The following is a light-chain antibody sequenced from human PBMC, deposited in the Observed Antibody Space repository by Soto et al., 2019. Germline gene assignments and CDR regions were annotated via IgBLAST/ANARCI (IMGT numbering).Light chain of an antibody. CDR3: QQYNSDWK. Sequence: DIQMTQSPSTLSASVGDRVTIACRASQSVNTWLAWSQKKPGKPPKLLIYDASSLQSGVPSRCSGSGSGTEFTLTISSLQPDDFATYYCQQYNSDWKFGQGTKVEIK. CDR1: QSVNTW. J-gene: IGKJ1*01. V-gene: IGKV1-5*01. CDR2: DAS.